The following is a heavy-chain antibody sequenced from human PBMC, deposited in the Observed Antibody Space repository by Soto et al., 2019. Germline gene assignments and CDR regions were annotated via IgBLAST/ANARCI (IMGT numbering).Heavy chain of an antibody. CDR2: IWYDGSHI. J-gene: IGHJ4*02. CDR3: ARGARLGDSAPTNFEY. CDR1: GFTFSIYG. D-gene: IGHD3-10*01. V-gene: IGHV3-33*01. Sequence: QVQLVESGGGVVQPGTSLRVSCLASGFTFSIYGMHWFRQAPGKGLEWVSTIWYDGSHIYYADSVKGRFTMSRDNSKNTLYLKMNSLRDEDTAIYYCARGARLGDSAPTNFEYWGQGTLVIVSS.